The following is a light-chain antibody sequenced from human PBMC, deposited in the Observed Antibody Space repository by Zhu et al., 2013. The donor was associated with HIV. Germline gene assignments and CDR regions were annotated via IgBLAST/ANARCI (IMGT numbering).Light chain of an antibody. CDR2: QNT. V-gene: IGLV3-1*01. CDR1: KLGDKY. Sequence: SYKLTQPPSVSVSPGQTASITCSGDKLGDKYACWYQQKPGQSPVLVIYQNTKRPSGIPERFSGSNSGNTATLTISGTQAMDEADYYCQAWDSSAVVFGGGTKLTVL. CDR3: QAWDSSAVV. J-gene: IGLJ2*01.